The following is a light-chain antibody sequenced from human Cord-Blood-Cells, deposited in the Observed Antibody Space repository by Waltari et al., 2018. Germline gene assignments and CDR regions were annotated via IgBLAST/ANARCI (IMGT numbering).Light chain of an antibody. CDR2: DVS. J-gene: IGLJ3*02. CDR1: SSDVGGYNY. Sequence: QSALTQPRSVSGSPGQSVTISCTGTSSDVGGYNYVSWYQQHPGKAPKLMIYDVSKRPSGVPDRFSASKASNTASLTISGLQAEDEADYYCCSYAGSYTWVFGGGTKLTVL. V-gene: IGLV2-11*01. CDR3: CSYAGSYTWV.